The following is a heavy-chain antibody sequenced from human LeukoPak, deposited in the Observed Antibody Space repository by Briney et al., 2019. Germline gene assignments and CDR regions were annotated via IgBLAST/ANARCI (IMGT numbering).Heavy chain of an antibody. CDR1: GGSISSGGYY. CDR2: IYYSGST. Sequence: PSQTLSLTCTVSGGSISSGGYYWSWIRQHPGKGLEWIGYIYYSGSTYYNPSLKSRVTISVDTSKNQFSLKLSSVTAADTAVYYCAKGPKTIFGVVIPPLYMDVWGKGTTVTVSS. V-gene: IGHV4-31*03. CDR3: AKGPKTIFGVVIPPLYMDV. J-gene: IGHJ6*03. D-gene: IGHD3-3*01.